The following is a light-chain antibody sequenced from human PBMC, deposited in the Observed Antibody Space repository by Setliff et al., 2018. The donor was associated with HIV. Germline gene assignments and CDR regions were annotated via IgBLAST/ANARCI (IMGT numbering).Light chain of an antibody. CDR1: NIGSES. Sequence: SYELTQPPSVSVAPGKTARITCGGNNIGSESVHWYQQKPGQAPVLVIYYDSDRPSGIPERFSGSNSGNTATLTISRVEAGDEADYYCQVWDGSRDPWVFGGGTKVT. CDR3: QVWDGSRDPWV. CDR2: YDS. V-gene: IGLV3-21*04. J-gene: IGLJ3*02.